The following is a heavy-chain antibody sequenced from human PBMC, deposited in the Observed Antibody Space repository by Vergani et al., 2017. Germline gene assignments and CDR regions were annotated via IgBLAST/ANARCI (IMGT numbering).Heavy chain of an antibody. D-gene: IGHD2-15*01. CDR1: DSSILTNPY. CDR2: IHHSGDT. V-gene: IGHV4-38-2*01. Sequence: QVQLQESGPGLVKPSETLTLTCDVSDSSILTNPYWAWFRQSPGKGLEWIGCIHHSGDTHYNSSLKSRVSTSIVSSSKFSLSLTSVTAADTAIYYCARHRDSGGFFPSSYFYGMDVWGHGTTVTVSS. CDR3: ARHRDSGGFFPSSYFYGMDV. J-gene: IGHJ6*02.